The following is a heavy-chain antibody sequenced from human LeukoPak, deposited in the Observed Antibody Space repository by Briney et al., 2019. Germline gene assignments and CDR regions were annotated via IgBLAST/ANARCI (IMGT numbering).Heavy chain of an antibody. CDR1: GGSFSGYY. Sequence: SETLSLTCAVYGGSFSGYYWSWIRQPPGKGLEWIGEINHSGSTNYNPSLKSRVTISVATSKNQFSLKLSSVTAADTAVYYCARYEQQLVPFDYWGQGTLVTVAS. V-gene: IGHV4-34*01. J-gene: IGHJ4*02. CDR2: INHSGST. D-gene: IGHD6-13*01. CDR3: ARYEQQLVPFDY.